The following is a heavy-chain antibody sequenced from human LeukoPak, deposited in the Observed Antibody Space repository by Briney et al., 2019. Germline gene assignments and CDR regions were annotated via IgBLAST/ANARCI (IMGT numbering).Heavy chain of an antibody. CDR3: ARARGISWYSSGWHPWYFDL. CDR1: GDSVSSNSAA. V-gene: IGHV6-1*01. CDR2: TYYSSKWYN. Sequence: SQTLSLTCAISGDSVSSNSAAWNWIRQSPARGLEWLGRTYYSSKWYNDYAVSVKSRITINTGTSNNQFYLQQNSVTPEDTAVYYCARARGISWYSSGWHPWYFDLWGRGTLVTVSS. D-gene: IGHD6-19*01. J-gene: IGHJ2*01.